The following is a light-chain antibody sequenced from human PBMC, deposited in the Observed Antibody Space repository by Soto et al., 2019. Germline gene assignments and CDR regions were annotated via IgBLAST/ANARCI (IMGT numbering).Light chain of an antibody. CDR3: SSYTTRSTVV. Sequence: QSALTQPASVSGSPGQSITISCTGTSSDVGAYGYVSWYQQHPGKAPKLMIYEVSYRPSGVSNRFSGSKSGNAASLTISGLQAEDEADYYCSSYTTRSTVVFGGGTKPTVL. CDR2: EVS. V-gene: IGLV2-14*01. J-gene: IGLJ2*01. CDR1: SSDVGAYGY.